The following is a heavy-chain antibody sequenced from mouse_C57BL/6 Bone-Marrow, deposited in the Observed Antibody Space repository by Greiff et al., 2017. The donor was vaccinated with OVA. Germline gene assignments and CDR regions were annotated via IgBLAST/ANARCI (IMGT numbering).Heavy chain of an antibody. J-gene: IGHJ3*01. CDR1: GFTFSSYT. CDR3: AREWDDYGSSSLWFAY. V-gene: IGHV5-9*01. D-gene: IGHD1-1*01. Sequence: EVHLVESGGGLVKPGGSLKLSCAASGFTFSSYTMSWVRQTPEKRLEWVATISGGGGNTYYPDSVKGRFTISRDNAKNTLYLQMSSLRSEDTALYYCAREWDDYGSSSLWFAYWGQGTLVTVSA. CDR2: ISGGGGNT.